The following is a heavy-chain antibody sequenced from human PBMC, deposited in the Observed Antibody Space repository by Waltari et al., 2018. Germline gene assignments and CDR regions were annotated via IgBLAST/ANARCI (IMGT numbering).Heavy chain of an antibody. CDR1: GDSITTPPSY. D-gene: IGHD2-21*01. J-gene: IGHJ4*02. CDR3: ARSAKCESSSDSCDLVAD. V-gene: IGHV4-61*02. CDR2: IHNSGLT. Sequence: QVQLEESGPGLVEHSQTLSITCTVSGDSITTPPSYWGWIRQPPGKGREWIGRIHNSGLTEYTASLESRVAISRDTSKNQFSLNLRSVTAADTAVYYCARSAKCESSSDSCDLVADWGQGTLVTVSS.